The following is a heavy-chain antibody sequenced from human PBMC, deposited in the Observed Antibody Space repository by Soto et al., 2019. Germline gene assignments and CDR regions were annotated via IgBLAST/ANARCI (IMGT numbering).Heavy chain of an antibody. J-gene: IGHJ4*02. CDR3: AKDRPAGTFDH. CDR2: ISNTGGGT. Sequence: GGSLRLSCAASGFTFNNYAMNWVRQAPGMGLEWVATISNTGGGTYYADSVKGRFTISRDNSKNTLYLQMSSLRVEDTAVYYCAKDRPAGTFDHWGQGPQVTLSS. CDR1: GFTFNNYA. V-gene: IGHV3-23*01. D-gene: IGHD1-1*01.